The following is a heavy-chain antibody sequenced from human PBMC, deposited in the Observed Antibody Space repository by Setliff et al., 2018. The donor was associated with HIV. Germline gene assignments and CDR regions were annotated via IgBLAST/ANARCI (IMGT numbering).Heavy chain of an antibody. Sequence: PSETLSLTCTVSGGSISSYYWSWIQQPPGKGLEWIGYIYYSGSTNYNPSLKSRVTISVDTSKNQFSLKLSSVTAADTAVYYCARDYYDSSGYIFFPGLPDYWGQGTLVTVSS. V-gene: IGHV4-59*12. CDR3: ARDYYDSSGYIFFPGLPDY. J-gene: IGHJ4*02. CDR2: IYYSGST. D-gene: IGHD3-22*01. CDR1: GGSISSYY.